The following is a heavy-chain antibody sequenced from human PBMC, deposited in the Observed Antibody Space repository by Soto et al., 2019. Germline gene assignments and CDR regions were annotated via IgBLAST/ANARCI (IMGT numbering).Heavy chain of an antibody. J-gene: IGHJ4*02. CDR3: ARSDNVVVAASSPVYFDY. CDR1: GYAITVDL. D-gene: IGHD2-15*01. CDR2: INPSRFTT. Sequence: PVNRARKGAGYAITVDLVRCRLHTNKKGLERLGLINPSRFTTTYAQKFQGRVTMTRDTSTSTVYMELSSLRSEDTAIYFCARSDNVVVAASSPVYFDYWGQGTLVTVS. V-gene: IGHV1-46*01.